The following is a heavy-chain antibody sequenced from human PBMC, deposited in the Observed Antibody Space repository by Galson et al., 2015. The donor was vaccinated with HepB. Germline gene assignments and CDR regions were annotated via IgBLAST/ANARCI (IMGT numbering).Heavy chain of an antibody. D-gene: IGHD6-19*01. Sequence: SLRLSCAASGFTFSSYAMHWVRQAPGKGLEYVSAISSNGGSTYYANSVKGRFTISRDNSKNTLYLQMGSLRAEDMAVYYCARAVAGTGANLYYFDYWGQGTLVTVSS. CDR1: GFTFSSYA. J-gene: IGHJ4*02. CDR2: ISSNGGST. V-gene: IGHV3-64*01. CDR3: ARAVAGTGANLYYFDY.